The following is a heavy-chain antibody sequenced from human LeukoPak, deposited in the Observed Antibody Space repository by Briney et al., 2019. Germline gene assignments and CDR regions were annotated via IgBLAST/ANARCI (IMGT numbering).Heavy chain of an antibody. J-gene: IGHJ4*02. Sequence: GGSLRLFCAASGFTFDDYAMHWVRQAPGKGLEWVSLISGDGGSTYYADSVKGRFTISRDNSRNSLYLQMNSLRTEDTALYYCAKDSHLYYYDSSGYYLDYWGQGTLVTVSS. CDR2: ISGDGGST. CDR3: AKDSHLYYYDSSGYYLDY. D-gene: IGHD3-22*01. V-gene: IGHV3-43*02. CDR1: GFTFDDYA.